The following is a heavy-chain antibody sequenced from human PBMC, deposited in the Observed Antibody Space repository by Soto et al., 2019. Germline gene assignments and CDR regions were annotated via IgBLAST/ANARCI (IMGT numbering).Heavy chain of an antibody. Sequence: QVQLQESGPGLVKPSQTLSLTCTVSGDSISSGTNFWSWIRQPPGKGLEWVGFIHHSGTTFYNPSLKSRVMISGDKSENQIFLKMTSLTAADTAVYYCARDRGYCPGPSCSLFYCYGMDVWGQGTKVSVSS. CDR1: GDSISSGTNF. CDR3: ARDRGYCPGPSCSLFYCYGMDV. CDR2: IHHSGTT. J-gene: IGHJ6*02. V-gene: IGHV4-30-4*01. D-gene: IGHD2-2*01.